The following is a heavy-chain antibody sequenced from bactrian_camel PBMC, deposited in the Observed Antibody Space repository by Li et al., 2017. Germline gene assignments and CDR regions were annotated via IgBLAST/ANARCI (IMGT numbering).Heavy chain of an antibody. J-gene: IGHJ6*01. V-gene: IGHV3S26*01. D-gene: IGHD3*01. CDR2: LDLDENGST. CDR3: AAEGDGLIPLPGPDGLSRAEFRY. Sequence: HVQLVESGGGSVQAGGSLSLSCAARGYTQRSGCLAWFRQGPGQEREAVALLDLDENGSTSYAESVKGRFTISQDKAKGIVFLQMNSLEVDDTALYYCAAEGDGLIPLPGPDGLSRAEFRYWGQGTQVTVS. CDR1: GYTQRSGC.